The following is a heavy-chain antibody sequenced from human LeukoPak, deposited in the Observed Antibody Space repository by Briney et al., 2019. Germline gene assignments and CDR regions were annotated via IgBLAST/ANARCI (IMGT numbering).Heavy chain of an antibody. J-gene: IGHJ4*02. D-gene: IGHD3-22*01. CDR2: INHSGST. CDR3: ARHFLWVNDSSGYYYWYFDY. Sequence: SETLSLTCAVYGGSFSGYYWSWIRQPPGKGLEWIGEINHSGSTNYNPSLKSRVTISVDASKNQFSLKLSSVTAADTAVYYCARHFLWVNDSSGYYYWYFDYWGQGTLVTASS. V-gene: IGHV4-34*01. CDR1: GGSFSGYY.